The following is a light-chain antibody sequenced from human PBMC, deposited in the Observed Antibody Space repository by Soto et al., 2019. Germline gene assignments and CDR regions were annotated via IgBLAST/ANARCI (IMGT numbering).Light chain of an antibody. V-gene: IGKV1-27*01. CDR2: AAS. J-gene: IGKJ1*01. Sequence: DIQMTQSPSSLSASVGDRVTITCRASQGTSNYLAWYQQKPGKVPKLLIYAASTLQSGVPSRFRDSGSGTYFTLTINSLQPEDVATYYCQKYNSAPTWTFGQGTKVEIK. CDR1: QGTSNY. CDR3: QKYNSAPTWT.